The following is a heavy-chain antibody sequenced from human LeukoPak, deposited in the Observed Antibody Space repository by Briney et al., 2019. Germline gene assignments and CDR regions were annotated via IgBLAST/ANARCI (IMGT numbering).Heavy chain of an antibody. Sequence: SVKVSCKAPGGTFSSYAISWVRQAPGQGLEWMGRIIPILGIANYAQKFQGRVTITADKSTSTAYMELSSLRSEDTAVYYCAREGGTMVRGVITTYYYYGMDVWGQGTTVTVSS. CDR3: AREGGTMVRGVITTYYYYGMDV. D-gene: IGHD3-10*01. V-gene: IGHV1-69*04. CDR2: IIPILGIA. J-gene: IGHJ6*02. CDR1: GGTFSSYA.